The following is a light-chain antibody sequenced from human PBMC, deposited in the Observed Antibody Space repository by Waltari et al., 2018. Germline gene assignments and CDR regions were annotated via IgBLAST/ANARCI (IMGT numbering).Light chain of an antibody. V-gene: IGLV2-14*01. CDR3: SSFTTSSTGV. CDR1: NRSIGLYPY. CDR2: DVS. J-gene: IGLJ3*02. Sequence: QSALTQPASVSGSPGQPIPTSCPGTNRSIGLYPYSPWYQQHPGKAPKLMIYDVSYRPSGVSNRFSGSKSGNTASLTISGLQAEDEADYYCSSFTTSSTGVFGGGTKLTVL.